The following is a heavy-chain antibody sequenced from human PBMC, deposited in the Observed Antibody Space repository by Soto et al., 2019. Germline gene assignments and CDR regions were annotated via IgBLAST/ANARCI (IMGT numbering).Heavy chain of an antibody. CDR1: GFTFSSYG. V-gene: IGHV3-30*18. Sequence: QVQLVESGGGVVQPGRSLRLSCAASGFTFSSYGMHWVRQAPGKGLEWVAVISYDGSYKYYADSVKGRFTISRDNSKNTLYLQMYSLRAEDTAVYYCAKWNGGFDYWGQGTLVTVSS. CDR2: ISYDGSYK. J-gene: IGHJ4*02. D-gene: IGHD3-16*01. CDR3: AKWNGGFDY.